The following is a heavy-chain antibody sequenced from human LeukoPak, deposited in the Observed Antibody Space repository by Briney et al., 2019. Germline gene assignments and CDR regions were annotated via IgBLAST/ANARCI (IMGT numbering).Heavy chain of an antibody. D-gene: IGHD3-22*01. Sequence: PSETLSLTCTVSGGSISSYYWSWIRQPPGKGLEWIGYIYYSGSTNYNPSLKSRVTISVDTSKNQFSLKLSSVTAADTAIYYRANMAYDSSGYRWFDPWGQGTLVTVSS. J-gene: IGHJ5*02. V-gene: IGHV4-59*12. CDR1: GGSISSYY. CDR2: IYYSGST. CDR3: ANMAYDSSGYRWFDP.